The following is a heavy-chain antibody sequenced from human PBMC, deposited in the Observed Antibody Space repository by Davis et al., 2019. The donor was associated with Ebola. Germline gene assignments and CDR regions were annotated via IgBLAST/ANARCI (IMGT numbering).Heavy chain of an antibody. V-gene: IGHV4-34*01. CDR2: INHSGGT. CDR1: GGSFSGYY. CDR3: ARGPIVVVPAAILRIAASGTFDY. Sequence: SETLSLTCAVYGGSFSGYYWSWIRQPPGKGLEWIGEINHSGGTNYNPSLKSRVTISVDTSKNQFSLKLSSVTAADTGVYYCARGPIVVVPAAILRIAASGTFDYWGQGTLVTVSS. J-gene: IGHJ4*02. D-gene: IGHD2-2*02.